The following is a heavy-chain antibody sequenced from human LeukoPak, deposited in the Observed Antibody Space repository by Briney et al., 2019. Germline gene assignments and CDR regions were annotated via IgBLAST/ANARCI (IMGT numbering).Heavy chain of an antibody. CDR3: ASPMVVTATLSPFDY. D-gene: IGHD2-21*02. J-gene: IGHJ4*02. CDR1: GGSISSGGYS. Sequence: ASETLSLTCAVSGGSISSGGYSWSWIRQPPGKGLEWIGYIYHSGSTYYNPSLKSRVTISVDRSKNQFSLKLSSVTAADTAVYYCASPMVVTATLSPFDYWGQGTLVTVSS. V-gene: IGHV4-30-2*01. CDR2: IYHSGST.